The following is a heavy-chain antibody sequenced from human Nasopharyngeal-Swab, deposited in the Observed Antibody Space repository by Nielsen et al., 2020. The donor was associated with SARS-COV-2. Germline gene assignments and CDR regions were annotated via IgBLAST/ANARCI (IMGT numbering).Heavy chain of an antibody. J-gene: IGHJ4*02. CDR3: ASYSNFYRDY. Sequence: RQAPGKGLEWIGYIYYSGSTNYNPSLKSRVTISVDTSKNQFSLKLSSMTAADTAVYYCASYSNFYRDYWGQGTLVTVSS. V-gene: IGHV4-59*01. D-gene: IGHD4-11*01. CDR2: IYYSGST.